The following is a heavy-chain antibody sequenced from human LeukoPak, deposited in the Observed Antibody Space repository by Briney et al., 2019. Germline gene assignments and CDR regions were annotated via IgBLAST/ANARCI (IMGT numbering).Heavy chain of an antibody. D-gene: IGHD3-10*01. CDR3: ARVADGDYYYYMDV. CDR1: GGSISSYY. V-gene: IGHV4-59*01. CDR2: IYYSGST. Sequence: PSETLSLTCTVSGGSISSYYWSWIRQPPGKGLEWIGYIYYSGSTNYNPSLKSRVTISVDTSKNQFSLKLSSVTAADTAVYYCARVADGDYYYYMDVWGKGTTVTVSS. J-gene: IGHJ6*03.